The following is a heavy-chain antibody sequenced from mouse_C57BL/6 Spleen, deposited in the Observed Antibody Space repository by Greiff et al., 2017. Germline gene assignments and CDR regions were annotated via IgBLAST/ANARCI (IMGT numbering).Heavy chain of an antibody. CDR1: GYTFTSYW. CDR3: ARLRGNYDAMDY. D-gene: IGHD2-1*01. CDR2: INPSNGGT. V-gene: IGHV1-53*01. Sequence: VQLQQPGTELVKPGASVKLSCKASGYTFTSYWMHWVKQRPGQGLEWIGNINPSNGGTNYNEKFKSKATLTVDKSSSTADMQLSSLTSEDSAVYYCARLRGNYDAMDYWGQGTSVTVSS. J-gene: IGHJ4*01.